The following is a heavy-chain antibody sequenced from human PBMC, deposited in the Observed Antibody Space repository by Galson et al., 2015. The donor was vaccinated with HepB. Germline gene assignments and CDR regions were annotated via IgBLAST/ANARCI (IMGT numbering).Heavy chain of an antibody. D-gene: IGHD2-15*01. J-gene: IGHJ6*02. CDR2: ISGNSDYI. V-gene: IGHV3-21*01. CDR1: DFTFTTYT. CDR3: ARDLSIVVSYYYYYGMDV. Sequence: SLRLSCAASDFTFTTYTMNWVRQAPGKGLEWVSSISGNSDYIYYADSVKGRFTISRDNAKNSLYLQMNSLRAEDTAVYYCARDLSIVVSYYYYYGMDVWGQGTTVTVSS.